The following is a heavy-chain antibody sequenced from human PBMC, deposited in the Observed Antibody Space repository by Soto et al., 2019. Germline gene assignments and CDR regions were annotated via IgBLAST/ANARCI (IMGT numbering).Heavy chain of an antibody. CDR3: AKDRVTKAAAGTFGDFDY. D-gene: IGHD6-13*01. V-gene: IGHV3-23*01. Sequence: GGSLRLSCAASGFTFSSYAMSWVRQAPGKGLEWVSAISGSGGSTYYADSVKGRFTISRDNSKNTLYLQMNSPRAEDTAVYYCAKDRVTKAAAGTFGDFDYWGQGTLVTVSS. CDR2: ISGSGGST. CDR1: GFTFSSYA. J-gene: IGHJ4*02.